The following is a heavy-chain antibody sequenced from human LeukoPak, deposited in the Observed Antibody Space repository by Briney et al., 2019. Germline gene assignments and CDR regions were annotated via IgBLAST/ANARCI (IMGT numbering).Heavy chain of an antibody. CDR2: ISYDGSNK. CDR1: GFTFSSYA. V-gene: IGHV3-30*04. J-gene: IGHJ4*02. D-gene: IGHD3-10*01. CDR3: AKDMDVGDYGSGDYFDY. Sequence: QPGGSLRLSCAASGFTFSSYAMHWVRQAPGKGLEWVAVISYDGSNKYYADYVKGRFTISRDNSKNTLYLQMNSLRAEDTAVYYCAKDMDVGDYGSGDYFDYCGQGTLVTVSS.